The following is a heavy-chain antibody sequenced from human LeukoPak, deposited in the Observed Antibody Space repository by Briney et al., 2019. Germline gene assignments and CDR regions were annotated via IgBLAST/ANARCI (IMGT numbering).Heavy chain of an antibody. CDR3: AGHDYSGLVDY. CDR2: INHSGST. J-gene: IGHJ4*02. D-gene: IGHD4-11*01. Sequence: SETLSLTCAVYGGSFSGYYWSWIRQPPGKGLEWIGEINHSGSTNYNPSLKSRVTISVDTSKNRFSLKLSSVTAADTAVYYCAGHDYSGLVDYWGQGTLVTVSS. V-gene: IGHV4-34*01. CDR1: GGSFSGYY.